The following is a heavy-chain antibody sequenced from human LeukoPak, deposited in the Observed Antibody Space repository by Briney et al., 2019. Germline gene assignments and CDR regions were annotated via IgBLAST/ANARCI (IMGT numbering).Heavy chain of an antibody. Sequence: GGSLRLSCAASGFTFTSFAMTWVRQAPGKGLEWVANIKQDGSEKHYVDSVKGRFTISRDNAKNSLYLQMNSLRAEDTAVYYCARVFLGARTMSDIWGQGTMVTVSP. CDR2: IKQDGSEK. J-gene: IGHJ3*02. CDR1: GFTFTSFA. D-gene: IGHD3-10*02. CDR3: ARVFLGARTMSDI. V-gene: IGHV3-7*01.